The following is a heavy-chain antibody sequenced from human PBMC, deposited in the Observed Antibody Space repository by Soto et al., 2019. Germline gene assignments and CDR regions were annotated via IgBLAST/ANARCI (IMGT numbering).Heavy chain of an antibody. Sequence: QVQLVESGGGVVQPGRSLRLSCAASGFTFSSYGMHWVRQAPGKGLEWVAVISYDGSNKYYADSVKGRFTISRDNSKNTLYLQMNSLRAEDTAVYYCAKSGNRSYALFDYWGQGTLVTVSS. CDR3: AKSGNRSYALFDY. V-gene: IGHV3-30*18. D-gene: IGHD1-26*01. CDR2: ISYDGSNK. CDR1: GFTFSSYG. J-gene: IGHJ4*02.